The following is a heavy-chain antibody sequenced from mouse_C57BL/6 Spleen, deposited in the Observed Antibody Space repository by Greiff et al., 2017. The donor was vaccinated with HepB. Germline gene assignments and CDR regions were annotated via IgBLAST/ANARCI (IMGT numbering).Heavy chain of an antibody. J-gene: IGHJ4*01. Sequence: QVQLQQPGAELVKPGASVKMSCKASGYTFTSYWITWVKQRPGQGLEWIGDISPGSGSTNYNEKFKSKATLTVDTSSSTAYMQLSSLTSEDSAVYYCARIQDSNYRRAMDDWGQGTSVTVSS. CDR3: ARIQDSNYRRAMDD. CDR2: ISPGSGST. D-gene: IGHD2-5*01. V-gene: IGHV1-55*01. CDR1: GYTFTSYW.